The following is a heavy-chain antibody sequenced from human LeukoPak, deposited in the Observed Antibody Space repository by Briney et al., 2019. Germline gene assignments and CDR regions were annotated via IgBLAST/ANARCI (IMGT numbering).Heavy chain of an antibody. D-gene: IGHD6-19*01. Sequence: GGSLRLSCAASGFTFSSYAMHWVRQAPGKGLEWVVVISYDGSNKYYADSVKGRFTISRDNSKNTLYLQMNSLRAEDTAVYYCARSDSSGWFDYWGQGTLVTVSS. CDR2: ISYDGSNK. V-gene: IGHV3-30-3*01. CDR1: GFTFSSYA. CDR3: ARSDSSGWFDY. J-gene: IGHJ4*02.